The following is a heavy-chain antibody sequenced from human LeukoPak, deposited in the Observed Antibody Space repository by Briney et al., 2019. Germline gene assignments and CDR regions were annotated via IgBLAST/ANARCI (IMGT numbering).Heavy chain of an antibody. D-gene: IGHD3-16*01. Sequence: PGGSLRLSCAVSGFTFSDCAMSWVRQAPGRGLEWVSGFKADGTTYYADSVKGRFAMSRDISNNTLYLQMNSLRAEDAATYYCAKAPKWGSHKGYIDYWGQGTLVTVSP. V-gene: IGHV3-23*01. CDR2: FKADGTT. CDR3: AKAPKWGSHKGYIDY. J-gene: IGHJ4*02. CDR1: GFTFSDCA.